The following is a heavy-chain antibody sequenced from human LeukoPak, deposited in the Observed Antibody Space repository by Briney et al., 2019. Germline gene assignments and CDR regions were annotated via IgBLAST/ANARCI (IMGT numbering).Heavy chain of an antibody. V-gene: IGHV1-18*01. CDR1: GYTFSSYG. CDR2: ISGYNDNT. D-gene: IGHD3-10*01. Sequence: ASVKVSCKASGYTFSSYGISWVRQAPGQGLEWMGWISGYNDNTKYYAQKLQGRVTMTTDTSTSTAYMELSSLRSEDTAVYYCARVQRITYAFDIWGQGTMVTVSS. CDR3: ARVQRITYAFDI. J-gene: IGHJ3*02.